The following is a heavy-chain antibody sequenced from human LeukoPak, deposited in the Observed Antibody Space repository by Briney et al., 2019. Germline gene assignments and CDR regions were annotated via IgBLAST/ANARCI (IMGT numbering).Heavy chain of an antibody. J-gene: IGHJ4*02. Sequence: GGSLRLSCAASGFTFSSYGMHWVRQAPGKGLEWVAFIRYDGSNKYYADSVKGRFTISRDNSKNTLYLQMNSLRAEDTALYYCAREEGLYSTFVDYWGQGTLVTVSS. CDR1: GFTFSSYG. CDR3: AREEGLYSTFVDY. D-gene: IGHD6-13*01. V-gene: IGHV3-30*02. CDR2: IRYDGSNK.